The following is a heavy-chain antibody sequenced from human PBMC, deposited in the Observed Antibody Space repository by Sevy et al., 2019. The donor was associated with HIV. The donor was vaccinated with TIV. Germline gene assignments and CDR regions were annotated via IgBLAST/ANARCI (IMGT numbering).Heavy chain of an antibody. V-gene: IGHV3-23*01. CDR1: GFTFSSYA. CDR2: ISGSGGST. Sequence: GGSLRLSCAASGFTFSSYAMSWVRQAPGKGLEWVSAISGSGGSTYYANSVKGRFTISRDNSKNTLYLQMNSLRAEDTAVYDCAKDKNVVVPAAPAGFDYWGQGTLVTVSS. CDR3: AKDKNVVVPAAPAGFDY. D-gene: IGHD2-2*01. J-gene: IGHJ4*02.